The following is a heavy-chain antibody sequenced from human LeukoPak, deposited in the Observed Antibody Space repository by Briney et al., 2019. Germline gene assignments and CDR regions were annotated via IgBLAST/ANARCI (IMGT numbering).Heavy chain of an antibody. CDR2: IIPIFGTA. CDR1: GGTFSSYV. D-gene: IGHD2-15*01. Sequence: SVKVSCKASGGTFSSYVISWVRQAPGQGLEWMGGIIPIFGTANYAQKFQGRVTIIADKSTSTAYMELSSLSSEDTAVYYCARSRSCNGGSCYSDPYYYGMDVWGKGTTVTLSS. J-gene: IGHJ6*04. CDR3: ARSRSCNGGSCYSDPYYYGMDV. V-gene: IGHV1-69*06.